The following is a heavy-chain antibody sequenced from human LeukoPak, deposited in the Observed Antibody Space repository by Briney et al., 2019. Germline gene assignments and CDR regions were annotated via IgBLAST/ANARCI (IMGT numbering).Heavy chain of an antibody. CDR2: IIPILGIA. D-gene: IGHD4-11*01. Sequence: GASVKVSCKASGGTFSSYAISWLRQAPGQGLEWMGRIIPILGIANYAQKFQGRVTITADKSTSTAYMELSSLRSEDTAVYYCARDYDYSSDYWGQGTLVTVSS. CDR1: GGTFSSYA. V-gene: IGHV1-69*04. J-gene: IGHJ4*02. CDR3: ARDYDYSSDY.